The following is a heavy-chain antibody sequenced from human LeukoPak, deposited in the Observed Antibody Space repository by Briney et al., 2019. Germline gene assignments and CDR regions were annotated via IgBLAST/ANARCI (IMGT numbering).Heavy chain of an antibody. D-gene: IGHD6-13*01. CDR3: ARGRIAAAGTISNIDY. CDR1: SGSISSYY. Sequence: PSETLSLTCTVSSGSISSYYWSWLRQPPGKGLEWIGYIYYSGYTNYNPSLKSRVTISVDTSKNQFSLKLSSVTAADTAVYYCARGRIAAAGTISNIDYWGQGTLVTVSS. CDR2: IYYSGYT. J-gene: IGHJ4*02. V-gene: IGHV4-59*01.